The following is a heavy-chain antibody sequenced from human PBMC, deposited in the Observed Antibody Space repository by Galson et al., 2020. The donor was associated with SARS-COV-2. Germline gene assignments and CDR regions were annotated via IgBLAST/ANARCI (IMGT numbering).Heavy chain of an antibody. V-gene: IGHV3-23*01. CDR3: AKGGVVVVPAATVYYYYYGMDV. J-gene: IGHJ6*02. D-gene: IGHD2-2*01. CDR2: ISGSGGST. Sequence: GESLKISCAASGFTFSSYAMSWVRQAPGKGLEWVSAISGSGGSTYYADSVKGRFTISRDNSKNTLYLQMNSLRAEDTAVYYCAKGGVVVVPAATVYYYYYGMDVWGQGTTVTVSS. CDR1: GFTFSSYA.